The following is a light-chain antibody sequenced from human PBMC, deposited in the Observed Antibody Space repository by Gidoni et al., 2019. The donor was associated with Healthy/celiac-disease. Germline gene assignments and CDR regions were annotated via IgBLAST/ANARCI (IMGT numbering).Light chain of an antibody. V-gene: IGKV4-1*01. Sequence: DIVMTQSPDSLAVSLGERDTVNCKSSRSVLYSSNNQNYLAWYQQKPGQPPKLLIYWASSRESGVPDRFSGSGSGTDFTLTISSLQAEDVAVYYCQQYYSSPLTFGGGTKVEIK. CDR1: RSVLYSSNNQNY. J-gene: IGKJ4*01. CDR2: WAS. CDR3: QQYYSSPLT.